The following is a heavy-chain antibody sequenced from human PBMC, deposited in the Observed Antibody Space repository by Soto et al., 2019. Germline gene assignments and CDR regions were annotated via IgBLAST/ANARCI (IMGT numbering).Heavy chain of an antibody. J-gene: IGHJ4*02. CDR2: ISAHNGNT. D-gene: IGHD1-1*01. Sequence: QVHLVQSGAEVKKPGASVKVSCQASGYAFTTYGITWVRQAPGQGLEWMGWISAHNGNTNYAQKLQGRVTVTRDTSTSTADMELRSLRSDDTAVYYCARGRYGDYGGQGALVTVSS. V-gene: IGHV1-18*01. CDR3: ARGRYGDY. CDR1: GYAFTTYG.